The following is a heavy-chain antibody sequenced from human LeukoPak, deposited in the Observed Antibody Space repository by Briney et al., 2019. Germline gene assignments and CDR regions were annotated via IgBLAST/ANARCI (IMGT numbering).Heavy chain of an antibody. J-gene: IGHJ5*02. Sequence: PSETLSLTCAVYGGSFSGYYWSWIRQPPGKGLEWIGEINHSGSTNHNPSLKSRVTISVDTSKNQFSLKLSSVTAADTAVYYCARGRYDFWSGDWFDPWGQGTLVTVSS. D-gene: IGHD3-3*01. CDR3: ARGRYDFWSGDWFDP. V-gene: IGHV4-34*01. CDR2: INHSGST. CDR1: GGSFSGYY.